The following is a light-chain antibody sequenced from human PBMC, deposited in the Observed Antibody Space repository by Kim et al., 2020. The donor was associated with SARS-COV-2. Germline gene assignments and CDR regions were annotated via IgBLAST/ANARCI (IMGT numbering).Light chain of an antibody. CDR2: GKN. V-gene: IGLV3-19*01. CDR3: SSRDSSGNHWV. CDR1: ILRSYY. J-gene: IGLJ3*02. Sequence: ALGQTVRITCQGDILRSYYAAWYQQKPGQAPVVVLYGKNNRPSGIPDRFSGSDSGNTGSLTITGVQAEDEAAYYCSSRDSSGNHWVFGGGTQLTVL.